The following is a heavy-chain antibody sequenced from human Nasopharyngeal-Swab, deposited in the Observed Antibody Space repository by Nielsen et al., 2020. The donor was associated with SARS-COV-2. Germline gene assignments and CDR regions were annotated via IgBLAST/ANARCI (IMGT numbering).Heavy chain of an antibody. V-gene: IGHV3-21*01. CDR3: ARDLRRGLDY. CDR1: GFTFSSYS. CDR2: ISSSSSYI. Sequence: GASLKISCAASGFTFSSYSMNWVRQAPGKGLEWVSSISSSSSYIYYADSVKGRFTISRDNAKNSLYLQMNSLRAEDTAVYYCARDLRRGLDYWGQGTLVTVSS. J-gene: IGHJ4*02.